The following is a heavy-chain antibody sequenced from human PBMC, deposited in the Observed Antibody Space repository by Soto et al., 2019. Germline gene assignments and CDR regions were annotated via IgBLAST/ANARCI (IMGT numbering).Heavy chain of an antibody. V-gene: IGHV1-69*12. CDR3: TREGRGVNFDH. CDR2: IVPIFDKA. J-gene: IGHJ4*01. CDR1: GGTFSTNG. D-gene: IGHD2-8*01. Sequence: QVQLVQSGAEVKKPGSSVKVSCKVSGGTFSTNGISWVRQAPGKGLEWMGAIVPIFDKANYAQKFQGRLTITADESTGTAYMELSSLTYDDTALLFCTREGRGVNFDHCGHGTLVTVSS.